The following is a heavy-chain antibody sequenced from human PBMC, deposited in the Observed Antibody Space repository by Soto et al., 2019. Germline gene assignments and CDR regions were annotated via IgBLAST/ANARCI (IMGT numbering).Heavy chain of an antibody. Sequence: QVRLVQSGAEGKKPGASVKVSCKASGYTFTNYAITWVRQAPGQGLEWTGWISGYGRNTNYAQTLQGRVTMTTDTSTSTAYMDLKSLRFDDTAVYYCGRVVTGTTNLRLWGQGTLVTVSS. J-gene: IGHJ4*02. CDR2: ISGYGRNT. CDR3: GRVVTGTTNLRL. CDR1: GYTFTNYA. D-gene: IGHD2-21*02. V-gene: IGHV1-18*01.